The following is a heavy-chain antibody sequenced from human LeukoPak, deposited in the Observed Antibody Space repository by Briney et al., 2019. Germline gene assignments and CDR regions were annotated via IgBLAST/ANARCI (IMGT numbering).Heavy chain of an antibody. Sequence: ASVKVSCKASGYTFTGYYMHWVRQAPGQGLEWMGWINPNSGGTNYAQKFQGRVTMTRDTSISTAYMELSRLRSDGTAVYYCARGPTSRDGYNPFDYWGQGTLVTVSS. J-gene: IGHJ4*02. V-gene: IGHV1-2*02. D-gene: IGHD5-24*01. CDR3: ARGPTSRDGYNPFDY. CDR1: GYTFTGYY. CDR2: INPNSGGT.